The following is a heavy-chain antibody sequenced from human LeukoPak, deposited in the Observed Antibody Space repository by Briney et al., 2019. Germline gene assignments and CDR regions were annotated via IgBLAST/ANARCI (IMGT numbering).Heavy chain of an antibody. CDR2: MNPNSGNT. D-gene: IGHD4-11*01. CDR3: ARRTVTQTNNWFDP. Sequence: ASVKVSCKASGGTFSSYAISWVRQAPGQGLEWMGWMNPNSGNTGYAQKFQGRVTITRNTSISTAYMELSSLRSEDTAVYYCARRTVTQTNNWFDPWGQGTLVTVSS. CDR1: GGTFSSYA. J-gene: IGHJ5*02. V-gene: IGHV1-8*03.